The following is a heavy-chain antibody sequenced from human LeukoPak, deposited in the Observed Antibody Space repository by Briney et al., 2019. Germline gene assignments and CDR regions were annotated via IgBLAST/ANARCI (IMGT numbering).Heavy chain of an antibody. CDR2: ISNDGSYK. Sequence: PGRSLRLSCAASGFTFSHYGMHWVRQAPGKGLEWVAVISNDGSYKDYVNSVKGRFTISRDNSKNTLYLQMNSLTIEDTAVYYCAKDSPSGFDYWGQGILVTVS. CDR1: GFTFSHYG. D-gene: IGHD3-10*01. J-gene: IGHJ4*02. CDR3: AKDSPSGFDY. V-gene: IGHV3-30*18.